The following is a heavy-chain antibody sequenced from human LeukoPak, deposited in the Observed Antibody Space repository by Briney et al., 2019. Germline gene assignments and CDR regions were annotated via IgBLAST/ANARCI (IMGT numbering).Heavy chain of an antibody. CDR3: AKVSVAAAGLAPYYYYGMDV. CDR2: ISGSGGTT. J-gene: IGHJ6*02. D-gene: IGHD6-13*01. Sequence: GGSLRLSCAASGFTFSSYAMSWVRQAPGKGLEWVSAISGSGGTTYYADSVKGRFTISRDNSKNTLYLQMNSLRAEDTAIYYCAKVSVAAAGLAPYYYYGMDVWGQGTTVTVSS. CDR1: GFTFSSYA. V-gene: IGHV3-23*01.